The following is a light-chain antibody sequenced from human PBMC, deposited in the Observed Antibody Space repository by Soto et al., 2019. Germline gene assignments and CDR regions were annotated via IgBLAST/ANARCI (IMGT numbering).Light chain of an antibody. CDR3: TSYTSSSTLYV. V-gene: IGLV2-14*01. J-gene: IGLJ1*01. CDR1: SSDVGGYNY. Sequence: QSALTQPASVSGSPGQSITISCTGTSSDVGGYNYVSWYQQHPSKAPKLMIYDVSNRPSGVSNRFSGSKSGNTASLTISGLQAEDEADAYCTSYTSSSTLYVVGTGTKLTVL. CDR2: DVS.